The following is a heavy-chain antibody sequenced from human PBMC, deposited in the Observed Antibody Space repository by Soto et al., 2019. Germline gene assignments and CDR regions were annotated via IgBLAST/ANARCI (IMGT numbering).Heavy chain of an antibody. CDR3: ARDGPAVAGTWVYYYFGMGG. V-gene: IGHV4-4*07. D-gene: IGHD6-19*01. Sequence: LSVTCTVSGGSISSYYWSWIRLPAGKGLEWIGRIYTSGSTNYNPSLKSRVTMSVDTSKNQFSLTLSSVTAADTAVYYCARDGPAVAGTWVYYYFGMGGWRRATMFTFSS. J-gene: IGHJ6*01. CDR1: GGSISSYY. CDR2: IYTSGST.